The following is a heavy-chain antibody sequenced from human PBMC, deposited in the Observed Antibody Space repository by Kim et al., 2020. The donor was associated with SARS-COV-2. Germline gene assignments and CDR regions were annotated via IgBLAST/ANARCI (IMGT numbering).Heavy chain of an antibody. V-gene: IGHV3-23*01. CDR3: AKDLVDYIWGSYRYRFDY. D-gene: IGHD3-16*02. Sequence: KGRFTISRDNSKNTLYLQMNSLRAEDTAVYYCAKDLVDYIWGSYRYRFDYWGQGTLVTVSS. J-gene: IGHJ4*02.